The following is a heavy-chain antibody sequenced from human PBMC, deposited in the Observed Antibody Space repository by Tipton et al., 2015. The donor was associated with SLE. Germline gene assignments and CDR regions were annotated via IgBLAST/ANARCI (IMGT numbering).Heavy chain of an antibody. V-gene: IGHV3-33*07. D-gene: IGHD1-26*01. J-gene: IGHJ1*01. Sequence: SLRLSCAASGFSVSNYDMFWVRQLPGNGLEWVSFISFDENKDHHIDSVRGRVTVSKDNSRNALDLQMNSLRAEDTAVYYCSRDIQFVGSTEYFHHWGQGTLVTVSS. CDR1: GFSVSNYD. CDR3: SRDIQFVGSTEYFHH. CDR2: ISFDENKD.